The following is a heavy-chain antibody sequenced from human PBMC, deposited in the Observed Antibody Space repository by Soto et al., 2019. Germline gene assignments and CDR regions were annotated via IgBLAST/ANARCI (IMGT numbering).Heavy chain of an antibody. CDR1: GFTFNNYA. V-gene: IGHV3-23*01. D-gene: IGHD3-10*01. J-gene: IGHJ5*02. CDR2: IDGSGYNT. Sequence: QLLESGGGLVQPGGSLRVSCAASGFTFNNYAMSWVRQAPGKGLDWVSSIDGSGYNTYYADSVKGRFTISRDNSKNTLYLQMNSLRAEDTAIYYCAKSSVDYDTSSALWGPGTLVAVSS. CDR3: AKSSVDYDTSSAL.